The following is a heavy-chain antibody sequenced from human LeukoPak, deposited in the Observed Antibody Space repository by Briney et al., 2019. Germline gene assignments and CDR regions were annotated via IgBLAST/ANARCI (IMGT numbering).Heavy chain of an antibody. V-gene: IGHV1-69*13. D-gene: IGHD5-24*01. CDR1: GGTFSSYA. J-gene: IGHJ6*02. Sequence: SVKVSCKASGGTFSSYAISWVRQAPGQGLEWMGGIIPIFGTANYAQKFQGRVTITADESTSTAYMELSSLRSEDTAVYYCARVALGRRWLQTSYYYGMDVWGQGTTVTVSS. CDR2: IIPIFGTA. CDR3: ARVALGRRWLQTSYYYGMDV.